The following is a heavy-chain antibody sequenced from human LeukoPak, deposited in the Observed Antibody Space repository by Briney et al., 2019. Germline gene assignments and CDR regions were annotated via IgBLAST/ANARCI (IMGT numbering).Heavy chain of an antibody. V-gene: IGHV1-2*02. CDR1: GYTFTGYY. J-gene: IGHJ4*02. CDR3: ARGDYGSNYFDY. Sequence: ASVKVSCKASGYTFTGYYMHWVRQAPGQGLEWMGWINPNSGSTNYAQKFQGRVTMTRDTSTSTAYMELSRLRSDDTAVYYCARGDYGSNYFDYWGQGTLVTVSS. CDR2: INPNSGST. D-gene: IGHD4-17*01.